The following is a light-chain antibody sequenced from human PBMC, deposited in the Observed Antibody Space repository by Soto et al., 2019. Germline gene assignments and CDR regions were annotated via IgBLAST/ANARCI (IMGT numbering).Light chain of an antibody. CDR3: QQYGSSPIT. V-gene: IGKV3-20*01. Sequence: EIVLTQSPGTLSLSPGERATLSCRASQSVSSSYLAWYQQKPGQAPRLLIYGASSRATGIPDRFSGSGSGTDFTLTIRSLEPADFAVYYCQQYGSSPITFGPGTRLEI. CDR1: QSVSSSY. CDR2: GAS. J-gene: IGKJ5*01.